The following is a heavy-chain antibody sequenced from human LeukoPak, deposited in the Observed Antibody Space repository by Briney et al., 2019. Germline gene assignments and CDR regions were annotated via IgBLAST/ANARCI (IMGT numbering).Heavy chain of an antibody. J-gene: IGHJ3*02. CDR2: ISGSGGST. CDR3: AKPSNVLLWFGDAFDI. V-gene: IGHV3-23*01. D-gene: IGHD3-10*01. Sequence: PGGSLRLSCAASGFTFSSYWMSWVRQAPGKGLEWVSAISGSGGSTYYADSVKGRFTISRDNSKNTLYLQMNSLRAEDTAVYYCAKPSNVLLWFGDAFDIWGQGTMVTVSS. CDR1: GFTFSSYW.